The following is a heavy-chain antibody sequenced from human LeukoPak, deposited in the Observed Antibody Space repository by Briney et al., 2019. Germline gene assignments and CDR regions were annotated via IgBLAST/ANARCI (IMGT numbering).Heavy chain of an antibody. CDR1: GFTFSSYA. Sequence: TGGSLRLSCAASGFTFSSYAMSWVRQAPGKGLEWVSAISGSGGSTYYADSVKGRFTISRDNSKNTLYLQVNSLRAEDTAVYYCTKGTWIQLWEEDYWGQGTLVTVSS. D-gene: IGHD5-18*01. V-gene: IGHV3-23*01. CDR3: TKGTWIQLWEEDY. J-gene: IGHJ4*02. CDR2: ISGSGGST.